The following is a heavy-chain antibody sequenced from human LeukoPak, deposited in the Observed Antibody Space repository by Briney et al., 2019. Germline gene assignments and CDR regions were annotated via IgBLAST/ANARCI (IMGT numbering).Heavy chain of an antibody. CDR2: IRAKIHDGTT. J-gene: IGHJ4*02. CDR3: SRGQKDPYGPEFDY. D-gene: IGHD3-10*01. Sequence: GQSLRLSCTSSGFIFGDYNMNWVRQAPGKGLEWVGYIRAKIHDGTTDFAASVKGRFTISRDDSKSIAYLQMTSLKSEDTAVYYCSRGQKDPYGPEFDYWGQGTLVTVSS. CDR1: GFIFGDYN. V-gene: IGHV3-49*04.